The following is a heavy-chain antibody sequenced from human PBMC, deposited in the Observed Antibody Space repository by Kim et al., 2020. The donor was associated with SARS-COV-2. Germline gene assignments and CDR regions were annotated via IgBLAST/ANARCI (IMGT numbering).Heavy chain of an antibody. Sequence: GGSLRLSCAASGFTVSSNYMSWVRQAPGKGLEWVSVIYSGGSTYYADSVKGRFTISRDNSKNTLYLQMNSLGAEDTAVYYCARGPAGGSSWLYYYYGMDVWGQGTTVTVSS. CDR2: IYSGGST. V-gene: IGHV3-53*01. CDR1: GFTVSSNY. J-gene: IGHJ6*02. D-gene: IGHD6-13*01. CDR3: ARGPAGGSSWLYYYYGMDV.